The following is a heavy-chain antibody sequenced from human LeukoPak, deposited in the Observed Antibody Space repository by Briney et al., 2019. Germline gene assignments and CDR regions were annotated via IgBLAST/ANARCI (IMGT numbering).Heavy chain of an antibody. Sequence: PGGSLRLSCAASGFTFSSYSMNWVRQAPGKGLEWVSSISSSSSYIYYADSVKGRFTISRDNAKNSLYLQMNSLRAEDTAVYYCARAPSYCSSTSCTDYWGQGTLVTVSS. J-gene: IGHJ4*02. D-gene: IGHD2-2*01. CDR1: GFTFSSYS. CDR3: ARAPSYCSSTSCTDY. V-gene: IGHV3-21*01. CDR2: ISSSSSYI.